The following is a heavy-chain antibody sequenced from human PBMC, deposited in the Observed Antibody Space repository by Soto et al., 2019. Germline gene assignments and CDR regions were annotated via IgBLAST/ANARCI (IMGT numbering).Heavy chain of an antibody. Sequence: GGSLRLSCAASGFTFSSYSMNWVRQAPGKGLEWVSSISSSSSYIYYADSVKGRFTISRDNAKNSLYLQMNSLRAEDTAVYYCASVNIAAAGTDYWGQGTPVTVSS. CDR2: ISSSSSYI. D-gene: IGHD6-13*01. CDR3: ASVNIAAAGTDY. V-gene: IGHV3-21*01. J-gene: IGHJ4*02. CDR1: GFTFSSYS.